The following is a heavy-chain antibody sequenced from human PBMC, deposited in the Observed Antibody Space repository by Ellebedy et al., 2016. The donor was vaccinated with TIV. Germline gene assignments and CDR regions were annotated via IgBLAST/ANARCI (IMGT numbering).Heavy chain of an antibody. Sequence: AASVKVSCKASGGIFSSYAIIRVRQAPGQGLEWMGIINPGGGGTSYAQKFQGRVTMTRDTSTSTVYMELSSLSSEDTALYYCARAPLSGVFYGMDVWGQGTTVTVSS. CDR1: GGIFSSYA. CDR2: INPGGGGT. V-gene: IGHV1-46*01. J-gene: IGHJ6*02. D-gene: IGHD3-16*02. CDR3: ARAPLSGVFYGMDV.